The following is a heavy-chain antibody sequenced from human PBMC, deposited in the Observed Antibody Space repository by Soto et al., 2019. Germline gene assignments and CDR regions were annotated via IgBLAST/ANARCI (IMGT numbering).Heavy chain of an antibody. V-gene: IGHV6-1*01. D-gene: IGHD3-3*01. Sequence: SQTLSLTYAISGDSVSSNSAAWNWIRQSPSRGLEWLGRTYYRSKWYNDYAVSVKSRITINPDTSKNQFSLQLNSVTTEDTAVYYCARESYDFWSGYYQGPDFWGQGTLVTVSS. CDR2: TYYRSKWYN. CDR1: GDSVSSNSAA. CDR3: ARESYDFWSGYYQGPDF. J-gene: IGHJ4*02.